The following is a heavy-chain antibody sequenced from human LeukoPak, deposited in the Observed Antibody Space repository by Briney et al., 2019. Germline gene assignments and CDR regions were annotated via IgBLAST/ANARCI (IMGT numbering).Heavy chain of an antibody. Sequence: ASLILSFDASQVPSISYARSWVRQPPAKGLEWVSAISGSGDITYLADSVKGRFTISRDNSKNTLYLQMNSLRAEDTAVYYCAREDAGSFDYWGQGTLVTVSS. CDR2: ISGSGDIT. V-gene: IGHV3-23*01. D-gene: IGHD2-8*01. CDR1: QVPSISYA. CDR3: AREDAGSFDY. J-gene: IGHJ4*02.